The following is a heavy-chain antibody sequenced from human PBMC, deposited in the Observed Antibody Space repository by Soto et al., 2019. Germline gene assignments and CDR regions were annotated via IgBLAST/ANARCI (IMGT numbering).Heavy chain of an antibody. V-gene: IGHV1-18*03. CDR1: DYTFTSYG. CDR3: ARPAETRYYGMDV. CDR2: INTYSGNT. Sequence: QVQLVQSGAEVKKPGASVKVSCKASDYTFTSYGISWVRQAPGQGLEWMGWINTYSGNTDYARKFQGRVTMTTDTSTSTAYMEMRSLRFDDMAVYYCARPAETRYYGMDVWGQGTTVTVSS. J-gene: IGHJ6*02.